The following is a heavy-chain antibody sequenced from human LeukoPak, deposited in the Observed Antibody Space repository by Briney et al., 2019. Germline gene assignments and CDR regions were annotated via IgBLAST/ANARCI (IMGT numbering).Heavy chain of an antibody. CDR2: INSDGSST. CDR1: GFTFSSYW. J-gene: IGHJ4*02. Sequence: GGSLRLSCAASGFTFSSYWMHWVRQAPGKGLVWVSRINSDGSSTSYADSVKGRFTISRDNAKDTLYLQMNSLRAEDTAVYYCARDESSGWYGRVYWGQGILVTVSS. D-gene: IGHD6-19*01. V-gene: IGHV3-74*01. CDR3: ARDESSGWYGRVY.